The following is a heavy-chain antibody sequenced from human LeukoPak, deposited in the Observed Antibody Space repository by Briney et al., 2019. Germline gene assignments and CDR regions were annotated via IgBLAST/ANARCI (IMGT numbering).Heavy chain of an antibody. Sequence: GGSLRLSCAASGFTFSSYWMSWVRQAPGKGLEWVANVKQDGSEKYYVDSVKGRFTISRDNAKNSLYLQMNSLRAEDTAVYYCARETYSSGYYSDYWGQGTLVTVSS. CDR2: VKQDGSEK. CDR1: GFTFSSYW. D-gene: IGHD3-22*01. V-gene: IGHV3-7*01. CDR3: ARETYSSGYYSDY. J-gene: IGHJ4*02.